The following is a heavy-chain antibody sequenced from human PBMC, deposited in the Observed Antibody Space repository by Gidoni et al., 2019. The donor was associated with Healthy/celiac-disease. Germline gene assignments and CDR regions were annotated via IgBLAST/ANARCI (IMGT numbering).Heavy chain of an antibody. Sequence: QVQLQESGPGLVKPSETLSLTCTVSGGSISSYYWSWIRQPPGKGLEWIGYIYYSGSTNYNPSLKSRVTISVDTSKNQFSLKLSSVTAADTAVYYCASGTLGYDSSGLFDYWGQGTLVTVSS. CDR1: GGSISSYY. J-gene: IGHJ4*02. V-gene: IGHV4-59*01. D-gene: IGHD3-22*01. CDR3: ASGTLGYDSSGLFDY. CDR2: IYYSGST.